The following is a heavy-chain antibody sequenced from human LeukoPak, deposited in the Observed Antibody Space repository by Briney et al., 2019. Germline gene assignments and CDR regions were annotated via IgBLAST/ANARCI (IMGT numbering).Heavy chain of an antibody. D-gene: IGHD2-2*01. V-gene: IGHV5-51*01. J-gene: IGHJ4*02. Sequence: GESLKIACRGSGYSFTTYWIGWVRQMPGKGLEWMGIMYSGDSDTRYSPSFQGQVTMSADKSINTAYLHWSSLKAPDTAMYYCARRQGCSSTSCPPDSWGQGTLVTVSS. CDR1: GYSFTTYW. CDR2: MYSGDSDT. CDR3: ARRQGCSSTSCPPDS.